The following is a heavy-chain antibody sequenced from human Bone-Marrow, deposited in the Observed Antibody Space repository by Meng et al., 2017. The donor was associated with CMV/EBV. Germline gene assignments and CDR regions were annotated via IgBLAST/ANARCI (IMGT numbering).Heavy chain of an antibody. CDR3: ARLISG. Sequence: ITLSCTVSGFTFRDDRMYWVRQAQGKGLEWVGRIKRKAHGGTMDYVAPVKGRFTISRDDSKNTVYLQMNSLKTEDTAVYYCARLISGWGQGTLVTVSS. V-gene: IGHV3-15*01. D-gene: IGHD6-19*01. J-gene: IGHJ4*02. CDR1: GFTFRDDR. CDR2: IKRKAHGGTM.